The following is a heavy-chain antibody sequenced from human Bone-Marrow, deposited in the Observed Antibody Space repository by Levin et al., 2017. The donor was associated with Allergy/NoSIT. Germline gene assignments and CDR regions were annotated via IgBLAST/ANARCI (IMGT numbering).Heavy chain of an antibody. Sequence: LSLPCAASGFTFHSYVMSWLRQAPGKGLEWVSSIRGNGDNTYYVDSVEGRFTISRDNSKNTVYLQMNSLRDEDTAIYYCAKILNTNLDMFFDHWGQGTLVTVSS. J-gene: IGHJ4*02. CDR3: AKILNTNLDMFFDH. V-gene: IGHV3-23*01. CDR2: IRGNGDNT. D-gene: IGHD3/OR15-3a*01. CDR1: GFTFHSYV.